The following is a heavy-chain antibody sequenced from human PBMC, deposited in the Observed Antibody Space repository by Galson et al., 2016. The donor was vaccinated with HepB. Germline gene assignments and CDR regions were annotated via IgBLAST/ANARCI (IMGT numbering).Heavy chain of an antibody. CDR3: AKRAYYNYSSGQHQRTHFFEY. Sequence: SLRLSCAASGFTFNNYYIHWVRQAPGKGLEWVACLSSSSPYKYYAVSVQGRFTISRGNSKNTLSLQMNSLRAEDTAVYYCAKRAYYNYSSGQHQRTHFFEYWGQGTLLTVSS. D-gene: IGHD3-22*01. J-gene: IGHJ4*02. V-gene: IGHV3-21*04. CDR2: LSSSSPYK. CDR1: GFTFNNYY.